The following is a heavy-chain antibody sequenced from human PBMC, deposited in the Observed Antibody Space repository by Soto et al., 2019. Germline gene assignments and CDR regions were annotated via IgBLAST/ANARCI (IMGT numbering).Heavy chain of an antibody. J-gene: IGHJ6*02. Sequence: GGSLRLSCAASGFTFSSYAMHWVRQAPGKGLEWVAVISYDGSNKYYADSVKGRFTISRDNSKNTLYLQMNSLRAEDTAVYYCARGVAARQGYYYYYGMDVWGQGTTVIVSS. CDR3: ARGVAARQGYYYYYGMDV. V-gene: IGHV3-30-3*01. D-gene: IGHD6-6*01. CDR1: GFTFSSYA. CDR2: ISYDGSNK.